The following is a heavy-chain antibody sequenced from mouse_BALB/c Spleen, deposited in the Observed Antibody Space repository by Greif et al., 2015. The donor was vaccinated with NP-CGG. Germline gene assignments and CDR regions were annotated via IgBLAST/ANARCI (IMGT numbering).Heavy chain of an antibody. CDR1: GYTFTSYT. CDR3: ARCPYGSCLHYYAMDY. Sequence: QVQLQQSGAELARPGASVKMSCKASGYTFTSYTIHWVKQRPGQGLEWIGYINPSSGYTNYNQKFKDKATLTADKSSSTAYMQLSSLTSEDSAVYYCARCPYGSCLHYYAMDYWGQGTSVTVSS. D-gene: IGHD1-1*02. CDR2: INPSSGYT. J-gene: IGHJ4*01. V-gene: IGHV1-4*01.